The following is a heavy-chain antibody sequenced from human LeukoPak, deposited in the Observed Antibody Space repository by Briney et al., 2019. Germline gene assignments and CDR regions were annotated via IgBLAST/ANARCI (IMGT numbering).Heavy chain of an antibody. CDR1: GYIFTNYW. CDR3: ARHCYSTNCYD. J-gene: IGHJ4*02. D-gene: IGHD2-2*01. Sequence: GESLKISCKGSGYIFTNYWIGWVRQMPGEGLEWMGIIYSGDSDVRYSPSFQGQVTISVDRSISTAYLQWSSLKASDSAMYYCARHCYSTNCYDWGQGTLVTVSS. V-gene: IGHV5-51*01. CDR2: IYSGDSDV.